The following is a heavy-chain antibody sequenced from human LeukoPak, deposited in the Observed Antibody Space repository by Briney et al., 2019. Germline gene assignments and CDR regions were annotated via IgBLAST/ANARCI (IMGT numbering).Heavy chain of an antibody. V-gene: IGHV3-48*03. D-gene: IGHD3-22*01. CDR3: ARGASTKWFEKEY. CDR2: ISSSGSTI. Sequence: GGSLRLSCAASGFTFSSYEMNWVRQAPGKGLEWVSYISSSGSTIYYADSVKGRFTISRDNAKNSLYLQMNSLRVEDTAVYYCARGASTKWFEKEYWGQGTLVTVSS. J-gene: IGHJ4*02. CDR1: GFTFSSYE.